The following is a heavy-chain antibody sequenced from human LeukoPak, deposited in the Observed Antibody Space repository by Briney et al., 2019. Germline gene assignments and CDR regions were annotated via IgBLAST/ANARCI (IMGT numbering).Heavy chain of an antibody. CDR1: GFTFNGYN. Sequence: GGSLRLSCAASGFTFNGYNMNWVRQAPGKGLEWVSSITSSSSYIYYAASVKGRFTFSRDNANNSVLLQMNSLRVEDTAVYYCARDCSGGSCFQDWGQGALVTVSS. V-gene: IGHV3-21*01. CDR3: ARDCSGGSCFQD. CDR2: ITSSSSYI. J-gene: IGHJ4*02. D-gene: IGHD2-15*01.